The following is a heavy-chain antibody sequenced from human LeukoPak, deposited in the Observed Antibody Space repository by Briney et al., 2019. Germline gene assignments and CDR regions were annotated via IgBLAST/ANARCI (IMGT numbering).Heavy chain of an antibody. V-gene: IGHV4-59*01. J-gene: IGHJ6*03. CDR3: GRDALVGYFSYYYMDV. CDR1: GGAITSNY. D-gene: IGHD2-15*01. CDR2: ISNSGST. Sequence: KPSATLSLTFTVSGGAITSNYWNWIRHSPVKGLEWIGDISNSGSTSYNPSLKSRVTISIDTSKNQFSLKLSSVTAADTAVYYCGRDALVGYFSYYYMDVWGKGTTVTVSS.